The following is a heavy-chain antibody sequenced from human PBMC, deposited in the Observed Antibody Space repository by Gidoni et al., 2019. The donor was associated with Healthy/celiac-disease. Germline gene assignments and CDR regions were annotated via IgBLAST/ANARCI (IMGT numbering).Heavy chain of an antibody. V-gene: IGHV1-24*01. CDR2: FDPEDGET. D-gene: IGHD3-10*01. Sequence: QVQPVQSGAEAKKPGASVKVPCKVSGYTLTALSMHWVRQAPGKGLEWMGGFDPEDGETIYAQKFQGRVTMTEDTSTDTAYMELSSLRSEDTAVYYWATDYKWFGELLLRYWGQGTLVTVSS. CDR3: ATDYKWFGELLLRY. CDR1: GYTLTALS. J-gene: IGHJ4*02.